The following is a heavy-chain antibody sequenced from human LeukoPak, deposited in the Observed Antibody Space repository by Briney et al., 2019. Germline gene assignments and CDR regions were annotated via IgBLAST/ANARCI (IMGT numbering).Heavy chain of an antibody. J-gene: IGHJ4*02. CDR1: GFTFSTYG. Sequence: GGSLRLSCAASGFTFSTYGMHWVRQAPGKGLEWVAVIWYDGSYKYYADSVKGRLTISRDNSKNTLYLQMNSLRAEDTAVYYCARDGGVGTSGSTDYWGQGTLVTVSS. CDR3: ARDGGVGTSGSTDY. V-gene: IGHV3-33*01. CDR2: IWYDGSYK. D-gene: IGHD6-19*01.